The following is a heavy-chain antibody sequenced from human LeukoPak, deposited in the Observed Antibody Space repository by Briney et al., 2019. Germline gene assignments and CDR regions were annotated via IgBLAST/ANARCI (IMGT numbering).Heavy chain of an antibody. J-gene: IGHJ5*02. CDR2: IIPALDIA. CDR3: VRDELHTVLVTRGFDP. D-gene: IGHD5-18*01. CDR1: GGTFSTYA. Sequence: GASVKVSCKASGGTFSTYAISWGRQAPGQGLEWMGRIIPALDIANYPQEFQGRVTITADESTTTAFMELSSLRSEDTAVYYCVRDELHTVLVTRGFDPWGQGTLVTVSS. V-gene: IGHV1-69*04.